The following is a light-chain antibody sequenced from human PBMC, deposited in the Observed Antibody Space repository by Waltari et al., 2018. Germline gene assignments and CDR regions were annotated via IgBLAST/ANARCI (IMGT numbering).Light chain of an antibody. V-gene: IGKV3-15*01. CDR2: GAS. Sequence: EIVMTQSPATLSVSPGERVTLSCRASQSVSSNLAWYQQKRGQAPRLLVYGASTRVTGSPARCSGSGSGREFTLTISSLQSEDFAVYFCQQYDSWLLYTFGQGTNLEIK. CDR3: QQYDSWLLYT. J-gene: IGKJ2*01. CDR1: QSVSSN.